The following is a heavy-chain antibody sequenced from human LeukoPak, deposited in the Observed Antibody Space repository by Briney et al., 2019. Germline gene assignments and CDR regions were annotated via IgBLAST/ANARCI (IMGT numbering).Heavy chain of an antibody. CDR3: ARVHWYFDF. CDR1: GFTFSSYW. J-gene: IGHJ2*01. Sequence: PGGSLRLSCAASGFTFSSYWMSWVRQAPGKGLEWVAHIKEDGSGKYYVDSVRGRFTISRDNAKNSLYLQMNSLRAEDTAVYYCARVHWYFDFWGRGTLVTVSS. V-gene: IGHV3-7*04. CDR2: IKEDGSGK.